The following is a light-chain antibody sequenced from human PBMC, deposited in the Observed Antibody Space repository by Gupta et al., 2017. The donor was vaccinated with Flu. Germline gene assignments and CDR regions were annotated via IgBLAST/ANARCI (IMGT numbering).Light chain of an antibody. J-gene: IGLJ3*02. CDR2: STN. V-gene: IGLV8-61*01. CDR3: RSYMGSAINWV. CDR1: SGPVSTCNY. Sequence: QTLGTQEPSFAVSPGGTVTLTRGLRSGPVSTCNYPSWYLQPPGQAPRTLIYSTNIRSSGVPDRFSGSILGNTASLTITGAQADDEADYYCRSYMGSAINWVFGGGTKLTVL.